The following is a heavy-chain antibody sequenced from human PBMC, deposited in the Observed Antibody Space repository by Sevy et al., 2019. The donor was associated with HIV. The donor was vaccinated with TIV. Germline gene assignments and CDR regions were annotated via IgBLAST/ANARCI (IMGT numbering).Heavy chain of an antibody. CDR3: AKGPSPMITFGGVADY. V-gene: IGHV3-30*02. Sequence: GGSLRLSCAASGFTFSSYGMHWVRQAPGKGLEWVAFIRYDGSNKYYADSVKGRFTISRDNYKNTLYLKMNSLRAEDTAVYYCAKGPSPMITFGGVADYWGQGTLVTVSS. J-gene: IGHJ4*02. D-gene: IGHD3-16*01. CDR2: IRYDGSNK. CDR1: GFTFSSYG.